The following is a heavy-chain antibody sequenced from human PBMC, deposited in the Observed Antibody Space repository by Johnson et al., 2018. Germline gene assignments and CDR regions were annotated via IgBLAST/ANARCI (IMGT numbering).Heavy chain of an antibody. D-gene: IGHD2-15*01. CDR3: ARDTGYCSGGRCFAGFFDS. CDR2: INSDGRIT. V-gene: IGHV3-74*01. J-gene: IGHJ4*02. Sequence: VRLQEAGGGLVQPGGSLRLCCAASGFTLSSRWMHWVRQAPGKVLVWVSRINSDGRITDYADSVKGRFTISRDDAKNTLYLQMNSLRSEDTAVYYCARDTGYCSGGRCFAGFFDSWGQGTLVTVSS. CDR1: GFTLSSRW.